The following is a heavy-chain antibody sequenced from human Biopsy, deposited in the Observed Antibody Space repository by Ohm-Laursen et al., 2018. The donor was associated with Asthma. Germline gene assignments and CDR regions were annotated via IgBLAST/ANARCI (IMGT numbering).Heavy chain of an antibody. CDR2: LIPVLGTP. D-gene: IGHD5-12*01. J-gene: IGHJ6*02. CDR1: GDSFSNYA. CDR3: ARGYSGSDRIVYYYSGLEV. Sequence: SSVKVSCNYSGDSFSNYAISWVRQAPGHGLEWMGGLIPVLGTPDHAQMFEGRVTITADESTSTAYMELSSLSSEDTAVYYCARGYSGSDRIVYYYSGLEVWGQGTTVTVSS. V-gene: IGHV1-69*01.